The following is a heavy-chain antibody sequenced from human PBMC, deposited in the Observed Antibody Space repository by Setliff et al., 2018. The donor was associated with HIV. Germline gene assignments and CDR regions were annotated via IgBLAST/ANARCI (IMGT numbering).Heavy chain of an antibody. Sequence: PSETLSLTCTVSGGSISSGGYYWSWIRQQPGKGLEWIGYIYYSGSTYYNPSLKSRVTISVDTSKNQFSLKLSSVTAADTAVYYCARWHPPYGFWEEDYWGHGTLVTVPQ. CDR3: ARWHPPYGFWEEDY. D-gene: IGHD3-10*01. J-gene: IGHJ4*01. CDR1: GGSISSGGYY. V-gene: IGHV4-31*03. CDR2: IYYSGST.